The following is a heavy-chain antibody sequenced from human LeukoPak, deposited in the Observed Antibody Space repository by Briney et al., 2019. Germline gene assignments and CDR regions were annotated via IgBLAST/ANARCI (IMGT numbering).Heavy chain of an antibody. CDR1: GITFSSYG. CDR3: TKHRRIYYYFDY. Sequence: GGSLRLSCAASGITFSSYGMSWVRQAPGKGLEWVSSISSTGGTTYYADSVKGRFTISRDNSKNTLYLQMNSLRAEDTAVYYCTKHRRIYYYFDYWGQGTLVTVSS. CDR2: ISSTGGTT. D-gene: IGHD2-15*01. V-gene: IGHV3-23*01. J-gene: IGHJ4*02.